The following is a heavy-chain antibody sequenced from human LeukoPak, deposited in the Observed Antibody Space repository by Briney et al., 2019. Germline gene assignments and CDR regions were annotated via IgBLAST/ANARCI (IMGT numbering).Heavy chain of an antibody. D-gene: IGHD3-10*01. CDR1: GYTFTGY. J-gene: IGHJ4*02. CDR2: INPNSGGT. V-gene: IGHV1-2*04. Sequence: ASVKVPCKASGYTFTGYMHWVRQAPGQGLEWMGWINPNSGGTNYAQKFQGWVTMTRDTSISTAYMELSRLRSDDTAVYYCARDPEMVRGVTVRGFDYWGQGTLVTVSS. CDR3: ARDPEMVRGVTVRGFDY.